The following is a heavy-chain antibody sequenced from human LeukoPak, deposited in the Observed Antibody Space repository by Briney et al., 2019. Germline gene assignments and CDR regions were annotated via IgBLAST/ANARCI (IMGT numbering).Heavy chain of an antibody. J-gene: IGHJ4*02. CDR2: IYYSGST. V-gene: IGHV4-59*01. Sequence: PSETLSLTCTVSGGSISSYYWSWIRQPPGKGLEWIGYIYYSGSTNYNPSLKSRVTISVDTSKNQFSLKLSSVTAADTAVYYCARSNSGSYYGGVIDYWGQGTLVTVSS. CDR1: GGSISSYY. D-gene: IGHD1-26*01. CDR3: ARSNSGSYYGGVIDY.